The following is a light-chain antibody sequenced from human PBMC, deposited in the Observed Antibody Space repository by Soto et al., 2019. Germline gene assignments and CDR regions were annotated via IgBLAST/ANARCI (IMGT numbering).Light chain of an antibody. CDR1: SSDVGGHNY. CDR3: ISYTNIHTYV. V-gene: IGLV2-14*01. J-gene: IGLJ1*01. CDR2: EVN. Sequence: QSVLTQPASVSGSPGQSITISCTGTSSDVGGHNYVSWYQQHPGKAPKLMIYEVNTRPSGISNRFSASKSGITASLTISGLQAEDEADYYCISYTNIHTYVFXTGTKVTVL.